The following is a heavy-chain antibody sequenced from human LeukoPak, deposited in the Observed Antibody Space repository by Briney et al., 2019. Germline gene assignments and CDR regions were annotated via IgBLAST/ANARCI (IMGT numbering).Heavy chain of an antibody. D-gene: IGHD2-8*01. CDR3: ARANIVLMVYASTLDY. J-gene: IGHJ4*02. CDR1: GFTFSSYA. Sequence: GGSLRLSCAASGFTFSSYAMHWVRQAPGKGLEWVAVISYDGSNKYYADSAKGRFTISRDNSKNTLYLQMNSLRAEDTAVYYCARANIVLMVYASTLDYWGQGTLVTVSS. V-gene: IGHV3-30-3*01. CDR2: ISYDGSNK.